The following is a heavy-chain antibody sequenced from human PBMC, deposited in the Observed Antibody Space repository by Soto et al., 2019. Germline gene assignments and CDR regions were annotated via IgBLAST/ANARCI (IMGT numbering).Heavy chain of an antibody. D-gene: IGHD3-22*01. CDR1: GFTFSDYY. J-gene: IGHJ6*02. CDR3: ARLDGNDYDSSGYYYYYYGMDV. CDR2: ISSSGSTI. Sequence: QVQLVESGGGLVKPGGSLRLSCAASGFTFSDYYMSGIRQAPGKGLEWVSYISSSGSTIYYADSVKGRFTISRDNAKNSLYLQMNSLRAEDTDVYYCARLDGNDYDSSGYYYYYYGMDVWGQGTTVTVSS. V-gene: IGHV3-11*01.